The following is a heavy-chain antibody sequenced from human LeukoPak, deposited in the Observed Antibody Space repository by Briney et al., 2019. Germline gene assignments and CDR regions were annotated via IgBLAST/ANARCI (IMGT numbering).Heavy chain of an antibody. J-gene: IGHJ6*03. CDR2: IYYSGST. D-gene: IGHD3-3*01. CDR3: ARDAQAVTIFGVVIRSYYMDV. CDR1: GGSISSSSYY. Sequence: SETLSLTCTVSGGSISSSSYYWGWLRQPPGKGLEWIGSIYYSGSTYYNPSLKSRVTISVDTSKNQFSLKLSSVTAADTAVYYCARDAQAVTIFGVVIRSYYMDVWGKGTTVTVSS. V-gene: IGHV4-39*07.